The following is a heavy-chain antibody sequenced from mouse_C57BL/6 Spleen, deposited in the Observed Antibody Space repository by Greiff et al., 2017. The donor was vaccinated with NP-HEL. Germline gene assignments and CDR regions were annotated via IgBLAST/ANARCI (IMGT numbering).Heavy chain of an antibody. CDR1: GYSFTGYY. Sequence: VQLKQSGPELVKPGASVKISCKASGYSFTGYYMNWVKQSPEKSLEWIGEINPSTGGTTYNQKFKAKATLTVDKSSSTAYMQLKSLTSEDSAVYYCARFGDYPFAYWGQGTLVTVSA. J-gene: IGHJ3*01. CDR3: ARFGDYPFAY. D-gene: IGHD2-4*01. V-gene: IGHV1-42*01. CDR2: INPSTGGT.